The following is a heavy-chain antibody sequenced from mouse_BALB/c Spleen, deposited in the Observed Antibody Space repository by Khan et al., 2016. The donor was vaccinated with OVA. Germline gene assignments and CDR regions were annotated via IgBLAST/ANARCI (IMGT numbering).Heavy chain of an antibody. CDR3: ASHLTGSFAY. D-gene: IGHD4-1*01. CDR2: ISSGGDYT. Sequence: EVELVESGGDLERPGGSLKLSCAASGFSFSSYSMSWVRQTPDKRLEWVATISSGGDYTYYPDSVKGRFTISRDNAKNTLYLHMSSLKSEDTAIYYCASHLTGSFAYWGQGTLVTVSA. J-gene: IGHJ3*01. V-gene: IGHV5-6*01. CDR1: GFSFSSYS.